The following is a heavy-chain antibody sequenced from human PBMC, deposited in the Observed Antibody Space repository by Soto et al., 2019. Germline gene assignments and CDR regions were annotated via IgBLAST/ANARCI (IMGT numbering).Heavy chain of an antibody. CDR1: GFTFSSHG. V-gene: IGHV3-33*01. Sequence: GSLRLSCAASGFTFSSHGMHWVRQAPGKGLEWVAVIWYDGSNKYYADSVKGRFTISRDNSKNTLYLQMNSLRAEDTAVYYCARADGYGYDFDYWGQGTLVTVSS. CDR2: IWYDGSNK. D-gene: IGHD5-18*01. CDR3: ARADGYGYDFDY. J-gene: IGHJ4*02.